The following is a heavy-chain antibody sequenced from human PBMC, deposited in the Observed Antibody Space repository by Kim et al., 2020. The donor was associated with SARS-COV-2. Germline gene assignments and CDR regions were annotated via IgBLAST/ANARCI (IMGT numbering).Heavy chain of an antibody. J-gene: IGHJ4*02. CDR3: AKGKDGDYYDSNGYYY. CDR1: GFRFSIYG. CDR2: ISDSGGLT. D-gene: IGHD3-22*01. V-gene: IGHV3-23*01. Sequence: GGSLRLSCATSGFRFSIYGMSWVRQAPGKGLEWVSSISDSGGLTYYADSVKGRFTISRDNSKNTLYLQMNSLRVEDTAVYYCAKGKDGDYYDSNGYYYWGQGSLVTVSS.